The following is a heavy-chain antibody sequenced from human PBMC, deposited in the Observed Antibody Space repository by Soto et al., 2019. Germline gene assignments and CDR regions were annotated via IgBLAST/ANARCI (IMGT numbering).Heavy chain of an antibody. CDR2: IIPMFRSA. J-gene: IGHJ5*02. CDR3: AREGGHNYGLGRRHPFDP. V-gene: IGHV1-69*01. D-gene: IGHD5-18*01. CDR1: GDTFNRYT. Sequence: QVQLVQSGAEVKKSGSSVKVSCKASGDTFNRYTISWVRQAPGQGLEWMGGIIPMFRSANYAQKFQGRVTINADESTNTAYMEMSSLRSDDTAVYYCAREGGHNYGLGRRHPFDPWGQGTLVTVSS.